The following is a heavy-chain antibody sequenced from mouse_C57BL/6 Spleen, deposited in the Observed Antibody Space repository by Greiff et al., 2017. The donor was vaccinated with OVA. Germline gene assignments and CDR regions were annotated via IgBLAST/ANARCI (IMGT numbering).Heavy chain of an antibody. D-gene: IGHD4-1*01. CDR1: GFSFNTYA. V-gene: IGHV10-1*01. CDR3: VRQDFNWDAFAY. CDR2: IRSKSNNYAT. Sequence: EVQLVESGGGLVQPKGSLKLSCAASGFSFNTYAMNWVRQAPGKGLEWVARIRSKSNNYATYYVDSVKDRFTISRDDSESMLYLQMNNLKTEDTAMYDCVRQDFNWDAFAYWGQGTLVTVSA. J-gene: IGHJ3*01.